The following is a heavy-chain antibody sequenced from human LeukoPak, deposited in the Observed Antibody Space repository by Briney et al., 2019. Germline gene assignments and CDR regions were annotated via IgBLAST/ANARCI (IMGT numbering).Heavy chain of an antibody. CDR3: TAGSWFGP. J-gene: IGHJ5*02. CDR1: GFTFSNAW. V-gene: IGHV3-15*01. CDR2: IKSKTDGGTT. Sequence: AGGSLRLSCAASGFTFSNAWMSWVRQAPGRGLEWVDRIKSKTDGGTTDYGAPVKGRFAISRDDSKNTLYLEMNSLKTEDTAVYYCTAGSWFGPWGQGTLVTVSS.